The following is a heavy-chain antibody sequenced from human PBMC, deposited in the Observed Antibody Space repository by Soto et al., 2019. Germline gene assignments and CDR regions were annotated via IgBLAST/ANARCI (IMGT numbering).Heavy chain of an antibody. V-gene: IGHV3-9*01. D-gene: IGHD6-19*01. CDR2: ISWNSGSI. J-gene: IGHJ4*02. CDR1: GFTFDDYA. CDR3: AKSRIPGIAVAGSFGY. Sequence: EVQLVESGGGLVQPGRSLRLSCAASGFTFDDYAMHWVRQAPGKGLEWVSGISWNSGSIGYADSVKGRFTISRDNAKNSLYLQMTSLSAEDTALYYGAKSRIPGIAVAGSFGYWGQGTLVTVSS.